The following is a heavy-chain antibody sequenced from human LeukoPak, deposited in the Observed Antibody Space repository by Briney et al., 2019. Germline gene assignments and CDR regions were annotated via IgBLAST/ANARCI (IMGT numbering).Heavy chain of an antibody. Sequence: PSETLSLTCTVSGGSISTYYWSWLRQSAGKGLEWIGRIHTSGSTDYNPSLRSRVTMSVDTSKNQFSLKVSSVTAADTGIHYFARAPEFSSGWLLDCWGQGSLVTVSS. D-gene: IGHD6-19*01. CDR2: IHTSGST. V-gene: IGHV4-4*07. CDR1: GGSISTYY. J-gene: IGHJ4*02. CDR3: ARAPEFSSGWLLDC.